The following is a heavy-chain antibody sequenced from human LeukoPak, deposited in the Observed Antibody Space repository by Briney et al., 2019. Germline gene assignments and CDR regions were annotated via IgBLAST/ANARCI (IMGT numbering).Heavy chain of an antibody. V-gene: IGHV4-4*07. CDR3: ARVVVFGVVSSDYYYYYMDV. Sequence: KPSETLSLTCTVSGGSISSYYWSWIRQPAGKGLEWIGRIYSSGSTNYNPSLKSRVTMSVDTSKNQFSLKLSSVTAADTAVYYCARVVVFGVVSSDYYYYYMDVWGKGTTVTVSS. CDR2: IYSSGST. CDR1: GGSISSYY. J-gene: IGHJ6*03. D-gene: IGHD3-3*01.